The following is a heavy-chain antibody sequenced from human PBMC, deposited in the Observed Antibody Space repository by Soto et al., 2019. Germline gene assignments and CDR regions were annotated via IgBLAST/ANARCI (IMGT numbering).Heavy chain of an antibody. CDR3: ARYRGSGASVDYYSYGMDV. V-gene: IGHV1-69*02. Sequence: QVQLVQSGAEVKKPGSSVKVSCKASGGTFSSYTISWVRQAPGQGLEWMGRIIPILGIANYAQKFQGRVTSTADKXXSXAXXELSSLRSEDTAVYYCARYRGSGASVDYYSYGMDVWGQGTTVTVSS. CDR1: GGTFSSYT. D-gene: IGHD3-10*01. J-gene: IGHJ6*02. CDR2: IIPILGIA.